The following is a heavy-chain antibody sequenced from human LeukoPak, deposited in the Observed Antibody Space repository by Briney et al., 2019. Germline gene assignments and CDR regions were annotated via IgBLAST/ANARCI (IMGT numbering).Heavy chain of an antibody. CDR1: GFTFSSYA. V-gene: IGHV3-23*01. D-gene: IGHD4-23*01. CDR3: ARVPIGGNNP. J-gene: IGHJ5*02. Sequence: PGGSLRLSCAASGFTFSSYAMSWVRQAPGKGLEWVSGIGGSGGITYYEDSVKGRFTISRDNAKNSLYLQMNSLRAEDTAVYYCARVPIGGNNPWGQGTLVTVSS. CDR2: IGGSGGIT.